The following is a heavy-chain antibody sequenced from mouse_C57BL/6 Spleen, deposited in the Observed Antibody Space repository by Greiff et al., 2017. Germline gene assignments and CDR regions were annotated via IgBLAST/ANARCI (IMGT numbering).Heavy chain of an antibody. CDR1: GFTFSDYY. V-gene: IGHV5-16*01. D-gene: IGHD1-1*01. CDR2: INYDGSST. J-gene: IGHJ2*01. Sequence: EVMLVESEGGLVQPGSSMKLSCTASGFTFSDYYMAWVRQVPEKGLEWVANINYDGSSTYYLDSLKSRFIISRDNAKNILYLQMSSLKSEDTATYYCAREGNYYGSSPYYFDYWGQGTTLTVSS. CDR3: AREGNYYGSSPYYFDY.